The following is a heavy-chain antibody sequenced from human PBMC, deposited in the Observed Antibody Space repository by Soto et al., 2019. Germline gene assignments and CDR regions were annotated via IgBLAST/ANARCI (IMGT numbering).Heavy chain of an antibody. D-gene: IGHD5-12*01. Sequence: EVQLVESGGDLVQPGGSLRLSCAASGFSVSNNYMSWARQAAGKGLEWVSGTYSHDKTHYSYSVKGRFTISRYNSKNTLFLQINRLSVAATAVYYCAARGRRWLQIPFDYWGQGTLVTVSS. CDR1: GFSVSNNY. CDR2: TYSHDKT. J-gene: IGHJ4*02. CDR3: AARGRRWLQIPFDY. V-gene: IGHV3-66*01.